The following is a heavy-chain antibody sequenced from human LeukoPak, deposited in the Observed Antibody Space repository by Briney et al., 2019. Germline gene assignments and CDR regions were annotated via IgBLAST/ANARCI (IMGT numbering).Heavy chain of an antibody. D-gene: IGHD3-10*01. CDR1: GYTFSDYY. V-gene: IGHV1-2*02. CDR3: ARDLGSGSYYANDFDY. CDR2: ISPYNGAT. Sequence: GASVKVSCKASGYTFSDYYTHWVRQAPGQGLEWMGWISPYNGATNCAQKFQGRVTMTRDTSISTAYMELSSLRSDDTAVYYCARDLGSGSYYANDFDYWGQGTLVTVSS. J-gene: IGHJ4*02.